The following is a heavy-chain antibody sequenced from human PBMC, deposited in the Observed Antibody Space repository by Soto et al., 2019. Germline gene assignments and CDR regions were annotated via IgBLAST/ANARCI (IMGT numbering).Heavy chain of an antibody. V-gene: IGHV2-5*02. J-gene: IGHJ3*01. CDR1: GFSLSTTGVG. CDR2: IYWDDDK. D-gene: IGHD3-9*01. CDR3: ARSFDWAEVHDDFDV. Sequence: QITLKESGPTLVKPTQTLTLTCTFSGFSLSTTGVGVGWIRQPPGKALEWLALIYWDDDKRYSPSLKSRLTITKHTSKNQVVITMTNMTPVDTATYYCARSFDWAEVHDDFDVWGQGTMVTVSS.